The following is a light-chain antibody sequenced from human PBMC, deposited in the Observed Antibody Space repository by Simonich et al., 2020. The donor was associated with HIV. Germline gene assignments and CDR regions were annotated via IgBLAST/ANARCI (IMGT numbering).Light chain of an antibody. CDR3: QTWGTGIRV. J-gene: IGLJ2*01. CDR1: SGHSSYA. Sequence: QLVLTQSPSASASLGASVTLTCTLSSGHSSYAIAWHQLQPEKGPRYLMKLNSDGSHSKGDGIPDRFSGSSSGAERYLTISSLQSEDEADYYCQTWGTGIRVFGGGTKLTVL. CDR2: LNSDGSH. V-gene: IGLV4-69*01.